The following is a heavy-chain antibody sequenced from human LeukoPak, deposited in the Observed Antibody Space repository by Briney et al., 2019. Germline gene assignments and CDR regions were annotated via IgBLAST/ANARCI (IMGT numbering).Heavy chain of an antibody. V-gene: IGHV4-39*07. CDR1: GGSISSNSYY. CDR3: AREDNTAMVSYDY. CDR2: IYYSGST. Sequence: SETLSLTCAVSGGSISSNSYYWGWIRQPPGKGPEWIGSIYYSGSTYYNPSLKSRVTISVDTSKNQFSLKLSSVTAADTAVYYCAREDNTAMVSYDYWGQGTLVTVSS. J-gene: IGHJ4*02. D-gene: IGHD5-18*01.